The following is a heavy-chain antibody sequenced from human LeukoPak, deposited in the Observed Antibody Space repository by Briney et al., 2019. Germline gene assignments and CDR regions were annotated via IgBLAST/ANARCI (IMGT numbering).Heavy chain of an antibody. CDR2: IDWDDDK. V-gene: IGHV2-70*04. D-gene: IGHD3-16*01. CDR3: ARNVGYGFYFDY. CDR1: GFSFSTSGMR. J-gene: IGHJ4*02. Sequence: SGPALVKPTQTLTLTCTFSGFSFSTSGMRVSWMRQPSGEALEWLARIDWDDDKFYSTSLKTRLTISKDTSKNQVVLTMTNMDPVDTATYYCARNVGYGFYFDYWGQGTLVTVSS.